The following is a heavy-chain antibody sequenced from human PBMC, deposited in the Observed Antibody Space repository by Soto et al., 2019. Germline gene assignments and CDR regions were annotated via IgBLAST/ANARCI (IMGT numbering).Heavy chain of an antibody. J-gene: IGHJ4*02. CDR2: SSNSGTFS. Sequence: PGGSLRLSCEVSGFTFSDYYISWIRQAPGKGLEWISYSSNSGTFSRYADSVKGRFSISRDNTKNLLYLQMNSLRAEDTAVYYCARSGDNYNRLDYWGKGTPVTVSS. V-gene: IGHV3-11*06. D-gene: IGHD1-1*01. CDR1: GFTFSDYY. CDR3: ARSGDNYNRLDY.